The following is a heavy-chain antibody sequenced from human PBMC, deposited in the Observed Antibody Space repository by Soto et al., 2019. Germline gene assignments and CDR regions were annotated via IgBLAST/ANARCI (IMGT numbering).Heavy chain of an antibody. V-gene: IGHV3-48*02. CDR3: ARDQVAAPRLNYYGMDV. J-gene: IGHJ6*02. D-gene: IGHD6-19*01. Sequence: GGSLRLSCAASGFTFSIYSMNWVRQAPGKGLEWVSHISSTSSTKYYAGSVKGRFTISRDNAQNSLYLQMNSLRDEDTAVYFCARDQVAAPRLNYYGMDVWGQGTTVTVS. CDR1: GFTFSIYS. CDR2: ISSTSSTK.